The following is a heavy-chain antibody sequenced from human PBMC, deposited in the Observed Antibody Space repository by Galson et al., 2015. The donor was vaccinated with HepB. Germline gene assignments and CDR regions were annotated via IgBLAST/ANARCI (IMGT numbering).Heavy chain of an antibody. V-gene: IGHV1-18*01. CDR2: ISAYNGNT. CDR3: ARDKGRYSYGELFDC. CDR1: GYTFTSYG. Sequence: SVKVSCKASGYTFTSYGISWVRQAPGQGLEWMGWISAYNGNTNYAQKLQGRVTMTTDTSTSTAYMELRSLRSDDTAVYYCARDKGRYSYGELFDCWGQGTLVTVSS. D-gene: IGHD5-18*01. J-gene: IGHJ4*02.